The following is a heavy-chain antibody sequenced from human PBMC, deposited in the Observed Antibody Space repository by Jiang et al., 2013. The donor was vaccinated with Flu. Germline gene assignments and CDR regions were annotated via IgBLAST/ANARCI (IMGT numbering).Heavy chain of an antibody. CDR3: ARQGYYDSSGYNRDYYYYGMDV. Sequence: GSGLVKPSETLSLTCTVSGGSISSYYWSWIRQPPGKGLEWIGYIYYSGSTNYNPSLKSRVTISVDTSKNQFSLKLSSVTAADTAVYYCARQGYYDSSGYNRDYYYYGMDVWGQGTTVTVSS. CDR1: GGSISSYY. D-gene: IGHD3-22*01. CDR2: IYYSGST. J-gene: IGHJ6*02. V-gene: IGHV4-59*08.